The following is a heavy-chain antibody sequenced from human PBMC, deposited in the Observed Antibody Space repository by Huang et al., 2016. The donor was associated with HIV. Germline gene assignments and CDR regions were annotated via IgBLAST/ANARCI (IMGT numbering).Heavy chain of an antibody. CDR1: GYGFRSDW. V-gene: IGHV5-51*01. D-gene: IGHD5-18*01. Sequence: EVLLVQSGAELKEPGESLKISCKASGYGFRSDWIGWGRQKPGKGLEWMGLIYPRDSETKYSPCFDGQVTISAAKSTRTAYLQWESLKAPDTAIYFCARQVDGFRSHFDFWGQGTLVSVSS. CDR3: ARQVDGFRSHFDF. J-gene: IGHJ4*02. CDR2: IYPRDSET.